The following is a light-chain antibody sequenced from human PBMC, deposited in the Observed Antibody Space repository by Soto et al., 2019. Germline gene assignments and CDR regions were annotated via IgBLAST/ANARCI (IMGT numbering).Light chain of an antibody. CDR1: GPNIGDYA. V-gene: IGLV1-44*01. CDR2: RND. J-gene: IGLJ1*01. Sequence: QSVLTQPPSASGTPGQRVTISCSGSGPNIGDYAVNWFQQLPGTAPRLVIYRNDQRPSGVPDRFSGSKSGTSASLAISWLQSEDEGEYYCASWDGSLNGYVFGPGTKLTVL. CDR3: ASWDGSLNGYV.